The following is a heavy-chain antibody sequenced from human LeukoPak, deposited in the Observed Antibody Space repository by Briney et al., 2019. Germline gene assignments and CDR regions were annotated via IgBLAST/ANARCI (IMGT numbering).Heavy chain of an antibody. D-gene: IGHD3-10*01. V-gene: IGHV4-59*11. CDR3: ARESAHYYGSGSYSNWFDP. Sequence: PSETLSLTCTVSGGSISSHYWSWVRQPPGKRLEWIGYIYYSGSTNYNPSLKSRVTISVDTSKNQFSLKLSSVTAADTAVYYCARESAHYYGSGSYSNWFDPWGQGTLVTVSS. CDR1: GGSISSHY. CDR2: IYYSGST. J-gene: IGHJ5*02.